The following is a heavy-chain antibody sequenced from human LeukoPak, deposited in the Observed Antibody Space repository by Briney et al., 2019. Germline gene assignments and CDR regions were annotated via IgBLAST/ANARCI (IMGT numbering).Heavy chain of an antibody. V-gene: IGHV3-23*01. CDR3: ARRSPSYSSSQGAFDI. CDR2: ISGSGGSA. Sequence: PGGSLRLSCAASGFTFSSYAMSWVRQAPGKGLAWVSGISGSGGSAHYADSVKGRFTISRDNSKNTLYLQMNSLRAEDTAVYYCARRSPSYSSSQGAFDIWGQGTMVTVSS. D-gene: IGHD6-13*01. CDR1: GFTFSSYA. J-gene: IGHJ3*02.